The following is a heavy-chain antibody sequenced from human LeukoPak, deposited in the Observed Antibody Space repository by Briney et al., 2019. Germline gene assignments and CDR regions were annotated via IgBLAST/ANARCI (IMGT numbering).Heavy chain of an antibody. CDR1: GGSISSYY. CDR3: AGGRIGVAARPWYYYYYMDV. J-gene: IGHJ6*03. D-gene: IGHD6-6*01. CDR2: IYYSGST. Sequence: PSETLSLTCTVSGGSISSYYWSWIRQPPGKGLEWIGYIYYSGSTNYNPSLKSRVTISVDTSKNQFSLKLSSVTAADTAVYYCAGGRIGVAARPWYYYYYMDVWGKGTTVTVSS. V-gene: IGHV4-59*01.